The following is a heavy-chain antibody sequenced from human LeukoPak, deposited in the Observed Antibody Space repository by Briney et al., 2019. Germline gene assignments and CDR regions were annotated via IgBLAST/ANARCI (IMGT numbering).Heavy chain of an antibody. V-gene: IGHV3-9*01. Sequence: GRSLTLSCAASGFTFSDYTMHWGRQSPGQGLESFSGISWNSGSIGYADSVKGRFTISRDNAKNSLYLQMKSLRAENTVLYYCAKAAGGVVVINTFDYWGQGTLVTVSS. CDR3: AKAAGGVVVINTFDY. CDR1: GFTFSDYT. D-gene: IGHD3-22*01. J-gene: IGHJ4*02. CDR2: ISWNSGSI.